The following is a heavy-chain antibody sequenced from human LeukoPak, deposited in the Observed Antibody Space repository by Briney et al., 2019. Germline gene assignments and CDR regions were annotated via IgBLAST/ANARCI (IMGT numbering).Heavy chain of an antibody. D-gene: IGHD6-19*01. J-gene: IGHJ4*02. Sequence: PGRSLRLSCAASGFTFSSYAMHWVRQAPGKGLEWVAVISYDGSIKYYADSVKCRFTTSRDNSKNMLYLQMNSLSAEDTAVYYCARGPGYSSGWYVLSVDYWGQGTLVTVSS. CDR1: GFTFSSYA. CDR2: ISYDGSIK. V-gene: IGHV3-30-3*01. CDR3: ARGPGYSSGWYVLSVDY.